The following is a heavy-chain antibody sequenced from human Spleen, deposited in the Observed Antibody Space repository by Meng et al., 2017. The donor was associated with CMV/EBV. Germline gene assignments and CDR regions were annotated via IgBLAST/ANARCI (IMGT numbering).Heavy chain of an antibody. CDR2: ISYDGSNK. Sequence: GFTFSSYAMQWVRQAPGKGLEWVAVISYDGSNKYYADSVKGRFTISRDNSKNTLYLQMNSLRAEDTAVYYCARSSATLYSSSSGFDPWGQGTLVTVSS. CDR3: ARSSATLYSSSSGFDP. J-gene: IGHJ5*02. D-gene: IGHD6-6*01. CDR1: GFTFSSYA. V-gene: IGHV3-30*04.